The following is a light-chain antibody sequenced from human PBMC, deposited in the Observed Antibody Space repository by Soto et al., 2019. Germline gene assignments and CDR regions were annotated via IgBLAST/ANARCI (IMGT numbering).Light chain of an antibody. Sequence: QSALTQPASVSGSPGQSITISCTGTSSDVGGYDFVSWYQHHPGKAPRLMIYDVSHRPSGVSDRFSASKSGNTASLTISGLLAEDEADYYCSSYTSTNTLVFGGGTKLTVL. CDR2: DVS. CDR3: SSYTSTNTLV. J-gene: IGLJ3*02. CDR1: SSDVGGYDF. V-gene: IGLV2-14*03.